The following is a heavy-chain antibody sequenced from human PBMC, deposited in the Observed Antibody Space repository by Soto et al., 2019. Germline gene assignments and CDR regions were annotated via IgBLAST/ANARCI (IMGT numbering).Heavy chain of an antibody. Sequence: QVQLQQWGAGLLKPSETLSLTCAVYGGSFGGYYWSWIRQPPGKGLEWIGEINHSGSTNYNPSLKSRVTISVDTSKNQFSLKLSSVTAADTAVYYCARGKGVRFGEPMGWFDPWGQGTLVTVSS. CDR2: INHSGST. CDR3: ARGKGVRFGEPMGWFDP. D-gene: IGHD3-10*01. CDR1: GGSFGGYY. J-gene: IGHJ5*02. V-gene: IGHV4-34*01.